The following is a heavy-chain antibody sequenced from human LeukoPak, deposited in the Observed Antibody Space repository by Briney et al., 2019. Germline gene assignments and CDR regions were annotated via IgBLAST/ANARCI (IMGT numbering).Heavy chain of an antibody. CDR2: ISSSSSYI. V-gene: IGHV3-21*01. J-gene: IGHJ6*03. CDR1: GFTFSSYS. Sequence: PGGSLRLSCAASGFTFSSYSMNWVRQAPGKGLEWVSSISSSSSYIYYADSLKGRVTISRDNAKNSLYLQMNSLRAEDTAVYYCARGSAVAARPHYYYMDVWGKGTTVTVSS. CDR3: ARGSAVAARPHYYYMDV. D-gene: IGHD6-6*01.